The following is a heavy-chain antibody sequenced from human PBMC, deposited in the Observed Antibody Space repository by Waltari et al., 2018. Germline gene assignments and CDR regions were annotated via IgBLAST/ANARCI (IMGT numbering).Heavy chain of an antibody. CDR1: GGPISSSSYY. CDR2: IYYSGST. V-gene: IGHV4-39*01. Sequence: QLQLQESGPGLVKPSETLSLTCTVSGGPISSSSYYWGWNRQPPGKGLEWIGRIYYSGSTYYNPSLKSRVTISVDTSKNQFSLKLSSVTAADTAVYYCARHEEEGAFDIWGQGTMVTVSS. J-gene: IGHJ3*02. CDR3: ARHEEEGAFDI.